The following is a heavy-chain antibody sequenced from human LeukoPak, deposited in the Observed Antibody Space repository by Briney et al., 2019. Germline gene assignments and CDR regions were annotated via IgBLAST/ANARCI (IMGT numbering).Heavy chain of an antibody. V-gene: IGHV4-59*08. Sequence: SETLSLTCTVSGGSISTYYWSWIRQPPGKGLEWTGYISYSGSTSYNPSLKSRVTISVDTSKNQFSLKLSSVTAADTAVYYCARRGVGSSGSYRAFDIWGQGAMVTVSS. D-gene: IGHD3-10*01. CDR2: ISYSGST. CDR3: ARRGVGSSGSYRAFDI. CDR1: GGSISTYY. J-gene: IGHJ3*02.